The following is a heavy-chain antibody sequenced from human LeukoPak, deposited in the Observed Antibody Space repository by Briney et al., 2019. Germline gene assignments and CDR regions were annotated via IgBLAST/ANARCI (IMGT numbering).Heavy chain of an antibody. Sequence: GASVKVSCKASGYTFTSYGISWVRQAPGQGLEWMGWISAYNGNTNYAQKLQGRVTMTTDTSTSTAYMELRSLRSDDTAVYYCARDLGTQLLWFGELLTENYYYYYGMDVWGQGTTVTVSS. CDR3: ARDLGTQLLWFGELLTENYYYYYGMDV. CDR1: GYTFTSYG. J-gene: IGHJ6*02. V-gene: IGHV1-18*01. D-gene: IGHD3-10*01. CDR2: ISAYNGNT.